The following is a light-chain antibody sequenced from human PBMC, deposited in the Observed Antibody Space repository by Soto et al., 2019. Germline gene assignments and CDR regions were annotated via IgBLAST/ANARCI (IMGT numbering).Light chain of an antibody. CDR1: SSDVGGYNY. CDR3: SSYAGSSNV. V-gene: IGLV2-8*01. Sequence: QSALTQPPSASGSPGQSVAISCTGTSSDVGGYNYVSWYQQHPGKAPKLMIYEVHKRPSGVPDRFSGSKSGNTASLTVSGLQAEDEAEYYCSSYAGSSNVFGTGTKLTVL. J-gene: IGLJ1*01. CDR2: EVH.